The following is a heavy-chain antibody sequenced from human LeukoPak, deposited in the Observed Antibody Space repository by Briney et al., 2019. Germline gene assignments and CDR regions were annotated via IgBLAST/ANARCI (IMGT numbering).Heavy chain of an antibody. CDR1: GFTFSSYA. V-gene: IGHV3-23*01. CDR3: AKDPLTTVTVGYFDY. Sequence: GGSLSLSCAASGFTFSSYAMSWVRQAPGKGLEWVSAISGSGGSTYYTDSVKGRFTISRDNSKNTLYLQMNSLRAEDTAVYYCAKDPLTTVTVGYFDYWGQGTLVTVSS. J-gene: IGHJ4*02. CDR2: ISGSGGST. D-gene: IGHD4-11*01.